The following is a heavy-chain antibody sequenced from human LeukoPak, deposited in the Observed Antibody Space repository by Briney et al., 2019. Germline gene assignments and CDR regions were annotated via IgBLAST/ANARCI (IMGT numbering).Heavy chain of an antibody. D-gene: IGHD4-17*01. CDR3: ARDTATALDF. CDR1: GFTFVNYY. V-gene: IGHV3-72*01. CDR2: ITNNHRNYNA. Sequence: GGSLRLSCAASGFTFVNYYMDWVRQAPGKGLEWVTRITNNHRNYNAQYAASVKGRFTVSRDDSENSLYLQMNSLKTEDTPVYYCARDTATALDFWGERALVTVSS. J-gene: IGHJ4*02.